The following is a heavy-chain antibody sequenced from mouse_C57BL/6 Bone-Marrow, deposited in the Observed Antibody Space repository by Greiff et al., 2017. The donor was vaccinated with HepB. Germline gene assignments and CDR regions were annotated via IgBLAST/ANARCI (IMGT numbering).Heavy chain of an antibody. V-gene: IGHV5-17*01. CDR1: GFTFSDYG. CDR3: ASYGNLDY. Sequence: DVKLVESGGGLVKPGGSLKLSCAASGFTFSDYGMHWVRQAPEKGLEWVAYISSGSSTIYYADTVKGRFTISRDNAKNTLFLQMTSLRSEDTAMYYCASYGNLDYWGQGTTLTVSS. CDR2: ISSGSSTI. D-gene: IGHD2-1*01. J-gene: IGHJ2*01.